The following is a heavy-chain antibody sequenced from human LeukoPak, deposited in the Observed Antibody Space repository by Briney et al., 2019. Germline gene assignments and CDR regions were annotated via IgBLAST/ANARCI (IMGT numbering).Heavy chain of an antibody. J-gene: IGHJ4*02. V-gene: IGHV3-11*05. D-gene: IGHD1-26*01. Sequence: GGSLRLSCAASGFTFSDYFMSWIRQAPGKGLEWVSYISGNSNHISYADSVKGRFTISRDNAKNSLYLQMNSLRPEDTGVYYCARERWENPTYWGQGTLVSVSS. CDR1: GFTFSDYF. CDR3: ARERWENPTY. CDR2: ISGNSNHI.